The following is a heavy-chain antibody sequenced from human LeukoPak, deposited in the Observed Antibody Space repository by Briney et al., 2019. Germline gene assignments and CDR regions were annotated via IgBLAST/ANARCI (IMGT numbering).Heavy chain of an antibody. V-gene: IGHV3-49*03. CDR2: ISGGTT. Sequence: GGSLRLSCTASGFTFGDYLMSWFRQAPGKGLEWIGFISGGTTEYAASVKGRFTISRDDSTSIAYLQMDSLTTEDTAVYYCSRGSGWLSVYWGQGTLVNVSS. D-gene: IGHD6-19*01. CDR1: GFTFGDYL. CDR3: SRGSGWLSVY. J-gene: IGHJ4*02.